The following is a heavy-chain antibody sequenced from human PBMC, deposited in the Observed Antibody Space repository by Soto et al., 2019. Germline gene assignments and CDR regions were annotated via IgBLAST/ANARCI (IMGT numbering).Heavy chain of an antibody. CDR1: GGTFSSYA. Sequence: QVQLVQSGAEVTKPGSSVKVSCKASGGTFSSYAISWVRQAPGQGLEWMGGIIPIFGTANYAQQFQGRVTITADESTSTAYMELSSLRSEDTAVYYCARDRGQYSSGWDEGGYWGQGTLVTVSS. J-gene: IGHJ4*02. V-gene: IGHV1-69*01. CDR3: ARDRGQYSSGWDEGGY. CDR2: IIPIFGTA. D-gene: IGHD6-19*01.